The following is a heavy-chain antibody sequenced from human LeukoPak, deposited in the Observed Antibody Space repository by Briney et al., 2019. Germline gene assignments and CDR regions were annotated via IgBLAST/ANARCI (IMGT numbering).Heavy chain of an antibody. CDR1: GHSISSTYY. J-gene: IGHJ4*02. CDR2: IHHNGNT. D-gene: IGHD2/OR15-2a*01. V-gene: IGHV4-38-2*01. CDR3: ARRALWGREYYPDYFDY. Sequence: SETLSLTCDVSGHSISSTYYWGWIRQPPGKGLEWIGNIHHNGNTAYNPSLNSRVTMSVDTSRNQFSLKLSSVTAADTAVYYCARRALWGREYYPDYFDYWGQGTLVTVSS.